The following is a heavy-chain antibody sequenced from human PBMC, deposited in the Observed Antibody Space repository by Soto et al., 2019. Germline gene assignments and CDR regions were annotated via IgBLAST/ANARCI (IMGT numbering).Heavy chain of an antibody. CDR3: VRGHGRVTDRHFDY. CDR1: VFTFSSHW. CDR2: IIGDGNEI. J-gene: IGHJ4*02. V-gene: IGHV3-74*01. Sequence: EVPLAESGGGFVQPGGSLSLSCAASVFTFSSHWMHWVRQAPGKLLVWVSRIIGDGNEITYADSVKGRFTISSDNAKHTVILQMNSLRAEDTAVYYCVRGHGRVTDRHFDYWGTVTLLTLSS. D-gene: IGHD2-21*02.